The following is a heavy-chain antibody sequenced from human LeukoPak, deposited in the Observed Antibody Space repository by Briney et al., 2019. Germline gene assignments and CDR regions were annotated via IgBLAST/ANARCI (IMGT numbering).Heavy chain of an antibody. CDR2: IIPIFGTA. J-gene: IGHJ5*02. Sequence: SVKVSCKASGGTFSSYAISWVRQAPGQGLEWRGGIIPIFGTANYAQKFQGRVTITTDESTSTAYMELSSLRSEDTAVYYCAGGVVPAAMFLDNWFDPWGQGTLVTVSS. CDR1: GGTFSSYA. CDR3: AGGVVPAAMFLDNWFDP. V-gene: IGHV1-69*05. D-gene: IGHD2-2*01.